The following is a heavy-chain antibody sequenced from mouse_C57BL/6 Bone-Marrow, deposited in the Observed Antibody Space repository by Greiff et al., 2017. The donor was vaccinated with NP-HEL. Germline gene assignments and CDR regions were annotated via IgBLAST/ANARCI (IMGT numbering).Heavy chain of an antibody. Sequence: VKLQQPGAELVRPGSSVKLSCKASGYTFTSYWMHWVKQRPIQGLEWIGNIDPSDSETHYNQKFKDKATLTVDKSSSTAYMQLSSLTSEDSAVYYCARQGYYSNYGLAYWGQGTLVTVSA. V-gene: IGHV1-52*01. D-gene: IGHD2-5*01. J-gene: IGHJ3*01. CDR3: ARQGYYSNYGLAY. CDR1: GYTFTSYW. CDR2: IDPSDSET.